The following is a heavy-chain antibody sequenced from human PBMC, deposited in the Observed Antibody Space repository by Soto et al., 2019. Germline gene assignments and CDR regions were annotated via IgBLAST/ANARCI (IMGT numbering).Heavy chain of an antibody. Sequence: PGGSLRLSCAASGFTFSSYGMHWVRQAPGKGLVWVARIKGDGSRTNYADSVRGRFTISRDNAKNTLFLQMNGLRAEDTAVYYCATVGTGSYNWLDPWGQGTLVTVSS. CDR3: ATVGTGSYNWLDP. J-gene: IGHJ5*02. V-gene: IGHV3-74*01. CDR2: IKGDGSRT. CDR1: GFTFSSYG. D-gene: IGHD1-26*01.